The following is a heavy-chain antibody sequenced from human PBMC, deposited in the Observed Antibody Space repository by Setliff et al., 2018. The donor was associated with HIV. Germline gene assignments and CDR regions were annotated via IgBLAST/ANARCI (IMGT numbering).Heavy chain of an antibody. CDR3: TTGLPLFCSGGSCLFDF. CDR1: GFTLTELS. J-gene: IGHJ4*02. CDR2: FNPEDGKT. D-gene: IGHD2-15*01. Sequence: ASVKVSCKVSGFTLTELSMHWVRQAPGKGLEWMGSFNPEDGKTIYAQKFQGRVTMIEDTSTDTAYMELSILRSEDTAVYYCTTGLPLFCSGGSCLFDFWGQGTLVTVSS. V-gene: IGHV1-24*01.